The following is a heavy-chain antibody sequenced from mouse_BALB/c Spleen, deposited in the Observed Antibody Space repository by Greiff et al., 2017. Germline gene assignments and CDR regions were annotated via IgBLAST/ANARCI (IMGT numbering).Heavy chain of an antibody. V-gene: IGHV5-15*02. CDR3: AGGSRGFDY. CDR2: ISNLAYSI. J-gene: IGHJ2*01. Sequence: EVQVVESGGGLVQPGGSRKLSCAASGFTFSDYGMAWVRQAPGKGPEWVAFISNLAYSIYYADTVTGRFTISRENAKNTLYLEMSSLRSEDTAMYYCAGGSRGFDYWGQGTTLTVSS. D-gene: IGHD1-1*01. CDR1: GFTFSDYG.